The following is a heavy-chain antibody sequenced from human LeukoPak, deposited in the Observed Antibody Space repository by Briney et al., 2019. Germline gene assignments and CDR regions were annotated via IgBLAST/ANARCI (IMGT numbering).Heavy chain of an antibody. V-gene: IGHV4-39*01. D-gene: IGHD3-22*01. J-gene: IGHJ4*02. CDR3: ASPHYDSSGYYIAY. Sequence: PSETLSLTCTVSGGSISSKSYYWGWIRQPPGKGLEWIGSMYYSGSTYYNPSLKSRVTISVDTSKNQFSLKLSSVTAADTAIYYCASPHYDSSGYYIAYWGQGTLVTVSS. CDR1: GGSISSKSYY. CDR2: MYYSGST.